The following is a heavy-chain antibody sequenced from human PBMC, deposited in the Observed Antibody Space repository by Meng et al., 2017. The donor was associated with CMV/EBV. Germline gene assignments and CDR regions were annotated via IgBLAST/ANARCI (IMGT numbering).Heavy chain of an antibody. J-gene: IGHJ5*02. V-gene: IGHV1-2*02. D-gene: IGHD4-11*01. CDR1: GYTVTGYY. Sequence: QLQLVQSGDEVKKPGASLKVSCKASGYTVTGYYMHWVRQAPGQGLEWMGWINPNSGGTNYAQKFQGGVTMTRDTSISTAYMELSRLRSDDTAVYYCARGSLGEYSNYDAPWGQGTLVTVSS. CDR3: ARGSLGEYSNYDAP. CDR2: INPNSGGT.